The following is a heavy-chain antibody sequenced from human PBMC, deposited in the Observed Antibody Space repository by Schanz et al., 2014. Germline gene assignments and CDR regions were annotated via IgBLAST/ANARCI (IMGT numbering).Heavy chain of an antibody. Sequence: QVQLVESGGGVVQPGRSLRLSFSASFFTVLPSFLHWVRQAPGKGLEWVTVISYDGNTKYYADSVKGRFTISRDNSKNTLYLQMNSLRPEDTAVYYCAKEGSIYWDRSVDYWGQGTLVTVSS. CDR3: AKEGSIYWDRSVDY. D-gene: IGHD1-26*01. J-gene: IGHJ4*02. CDR2: ISYDGNTK. CDR1: FFTVLPSF. V-gene: IGHV3-30*18.